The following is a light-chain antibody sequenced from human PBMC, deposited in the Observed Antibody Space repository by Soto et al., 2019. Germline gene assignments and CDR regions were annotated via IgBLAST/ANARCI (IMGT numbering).Light chain of an antibody. CDR2: LGS. V-gene: IGKV2-28*01. J-gene: IGKJ1*01. CDR1: ARLLHKNGHNY. Sequence: ILMTQSPLSLSVTPGEAASISCMSSARLLHKNGHNYVDWYMQKPGQSPQLLIYLGSNRASGVPDRFSGSGSDTYFTLEISRVEADDVGVYYCMQPLENFRTFGQGTKVDI. CDR3: MQPLENFRT.